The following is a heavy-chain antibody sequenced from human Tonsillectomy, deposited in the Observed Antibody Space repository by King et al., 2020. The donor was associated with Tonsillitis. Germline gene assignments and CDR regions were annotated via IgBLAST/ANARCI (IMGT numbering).Heavy chain of an antibody. V-gene: IGHV3-7*01. Sequence: QLVQSGGGLVQPGGSLRLSCAVSGFTSSNYWMSWVRQAPGEGLEWVANIKEDGSDKYYVDSVKGRVTISRDNAKNSLYLQMNSLRAEDTAVYYCARDPGSDAFDIWGQGTLVSVSS. CDR3: ARDPGSDAFDI. CDR2: IKEDGSDK. CDR1: GFTSSNYW. J-gene: IGHJ3*02. D-gene: IGHD1-26*01.